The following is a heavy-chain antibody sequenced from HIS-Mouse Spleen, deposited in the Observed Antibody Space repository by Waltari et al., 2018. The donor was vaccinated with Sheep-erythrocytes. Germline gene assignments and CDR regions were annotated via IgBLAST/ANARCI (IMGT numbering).Heavy chain of an antibody. CDR1: GFTFSSYG. CDR3: AKDGGGNWFDP. Sequence: QVQLVESGGGVVQPGRSLRLSCAASGFTFSSYGMHWVRQAPGKGIDGVAVVADDGRNKYYAESVKGRVTISRENSKNTLYLQMNSLRAEDTAVYYCAKDGGGNWFDPWGQGTLVTVSS. J-gene: IGHJ5*02. V-gene: IGHV3-30*18. D-gene: IGHD3-10*01. CDR2: VADDGRNK.